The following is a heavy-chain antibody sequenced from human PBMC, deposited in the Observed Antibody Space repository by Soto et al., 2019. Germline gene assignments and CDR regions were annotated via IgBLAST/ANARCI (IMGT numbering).Heavy chain of an antibody. J-gene: IGHJ6*02. CDR2: VNHSGST. CDR3: ARCQYHGSAGFYTNRYFCGVDV. D-gene: IGHD3-22*01. CDR1: GGSFSNYY. V-gene: IGHV4-34*02. Sequence: QVQLQQWGAGLLKPSETLSLTCAVSGGSFSNYYWTWIRQPPGAGLEWIGEVNHSGSTSYSPALKSRVTISVASSKNQCTLILTSVTAADRAVYFCARCQYHGSAGFYTNRYFCGVDVWGQGTTVTVSS.